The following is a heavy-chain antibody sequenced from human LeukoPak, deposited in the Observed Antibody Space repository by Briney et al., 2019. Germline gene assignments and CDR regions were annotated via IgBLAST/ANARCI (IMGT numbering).Heavy chain of an antibody. J-gene: IGHJ4*02. D-gene: IGHD6-19*01. V-gene: IGHV3-9*01. CDR2: ISWNSGSI. CDR3: AKSPTRYSRGWSKSYFDY. CDR1: GFTFDDYA. Sequence: SGGSLRLSCAASGFTFDDYAMHWVRQAPGKGLEWVSGISWNSGSIGYADSVKGRFTISRDNAKNSLYLQMNSLRAEDTALYYCAKSPTRYSRGWSKSYFDYWGQGTLVTGSS.